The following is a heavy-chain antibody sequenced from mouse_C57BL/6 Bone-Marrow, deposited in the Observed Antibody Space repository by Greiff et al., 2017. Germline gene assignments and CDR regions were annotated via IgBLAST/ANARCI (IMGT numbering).Heavy chain of an antibody. CDR3: ARRPYYYGSSYPWYFDV. D-gene: IGHD1-1*01. J-gene: IGHJ1*03. Sequence: QVTLKVSGPGILQSSQTLSLTCSFSGFSLSTSGMGVSWIRQPSGKGLEWLAHIYWDDDKRYNPSLKSRLTISKDTSRNQVFLKITRVDTADTATYYGARRPYYYGSSYPWYFDVWGTGTTVTVSS. CDR1: GFSLSTSGMG. CDR2: IYWDDDK. V-gene: IGHV8-12*01.